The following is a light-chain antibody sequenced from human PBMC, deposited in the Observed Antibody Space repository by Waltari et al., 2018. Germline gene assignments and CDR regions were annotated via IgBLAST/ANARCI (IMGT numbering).Light chain of an antibody. CDR1: ALPKQY. CDR2: KDT. Sequence: SYELTQPTSVSVSPGQTATITCSGDALPKQYAYWYQQKPGQAPVVLIYKDTERPSGIPERFSGSTAGTTVTLTISGVQAEDEADYYCQSTDSTTTYRVFGSGTKVTVL. CDR3: QSTDSTTTYRV. J-gene: IGLJ1*01. V-gene: IGLV3-25*03.